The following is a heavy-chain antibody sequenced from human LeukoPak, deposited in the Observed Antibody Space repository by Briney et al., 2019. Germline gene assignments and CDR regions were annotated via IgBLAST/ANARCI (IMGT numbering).Heavy chain of an antibody. V-gene: IGHV4-4*07. D-gene: IGHD7-27*01. CDR2: IFSSGST. CDR1: GGFISSYY. J-gene: IGHJ4*02. Sequence: SETLSLTCTVSGGFISSYYWSWLRQPAGKGLEWIGRIFSSGSTNYNPSLKSRVTISVDTSKNQFSLKLSSVTAADTAVYYCARRGSNWGYYFDYWGQGTLVTVSS. CDR3: ARRGSNWGYYFDY.